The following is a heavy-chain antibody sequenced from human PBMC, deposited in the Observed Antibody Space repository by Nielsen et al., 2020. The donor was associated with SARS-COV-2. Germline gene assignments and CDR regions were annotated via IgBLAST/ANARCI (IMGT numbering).Heavy chain of an antibody. CDR1: GFTFSSYW. Sequence: GESLKISCAASGFTFSSYWMSWVRQAPGKGLEWVSNIKQDGSEKYYVDSVKGRFTISRDNAKNSLYLQMNSLRAEDTAVYYCARVSQQLNYYYYGMDVWGQGTTVTVSS. CDR3: ARVSQQLNYYYYGMDV. CDR2: IKQDGSEK. D-gene: IGHD6-13*01. V-gene: IGHV3-7*03. J-gene: IGHJ6*02.